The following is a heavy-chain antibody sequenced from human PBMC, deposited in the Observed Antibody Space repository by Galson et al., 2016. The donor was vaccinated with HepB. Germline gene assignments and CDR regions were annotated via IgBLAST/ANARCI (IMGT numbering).Heavy chain of an antibody. D-gene: IGHD1-26*01. CDR3: ARMVGVVGPSTRRRYYDAFDV. CDR1: GFSLSSPRMG. Sequence: PALVKPTQTLTLTCTVSGFSLSSPRMGVSWIRQPPGEALGWLAHIFSNDDKSYNTSLKSRLTLSKDISKRQVVLTLTYLDPVDTATYYCARMVGVVGPSTRRRYYDAFDVWGQGTMVTVSS. CDR2: IFSNDDK. J-gene: IGHJ3*01. V-gene: IGHV2-26*01.